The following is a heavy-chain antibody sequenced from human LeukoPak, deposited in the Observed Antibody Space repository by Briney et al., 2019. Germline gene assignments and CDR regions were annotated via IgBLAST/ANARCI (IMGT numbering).Heavy chain of an antibody. CDR2: IYYSGST. D-gene: IGHD5-18*01. J-gene: IGHJ4*02. CDR3: ARVRLSYGQTRFDY. Sequence: PSETLSLTCTVSGGSISSYGDFWGWIRQAPGKDLEWIGNIYYSGSTYYNPSLESRVTISVDTSKNQFSLKLSSLTAADTAVYYCARVRLSYGQTRFDYWGQGTLATVSS. V-gene: IGHV4-39*07. CDR1: GGSISSYGDF.